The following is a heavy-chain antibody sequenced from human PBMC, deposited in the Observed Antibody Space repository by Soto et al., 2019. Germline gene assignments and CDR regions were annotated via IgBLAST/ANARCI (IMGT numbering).Heavy chain of an antibody. CDR3: APTHRDGYPET. Sequence: QITLKESGPTLVKPTQTLTLTCTFSGFSLSTSGVGVGWIRQPPGTALEWLALIYWDDDKRYSPSLKSRLTITKDTSKNRVVLTMTNMDPVYTATYSCAPTHRDGYPETWGQGTLVTVSS. CDR2: IYWDDDK. V-gene: IGHV2-5*02. CDR1: GFSLSTSGVG. J-gene: IGHJ5*01. D-gene: IGHD5-12*01.